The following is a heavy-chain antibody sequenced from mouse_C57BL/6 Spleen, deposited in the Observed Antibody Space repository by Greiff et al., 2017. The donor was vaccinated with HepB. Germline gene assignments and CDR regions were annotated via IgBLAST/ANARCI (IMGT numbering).Heavy chain of an antibody. V-gene: IGHV1-59*01. Sequence: QVQLQQPGAELVRPGTSVKLSCKASGYTFTSYWMHWVKQRPGQGLEWIGVIDPSDSYTNYNQKFKGKATLTVDTSSSTAYMQLSSLTSEDSAVYYCARVIYYGNSWYFDVWGTGTTVTVSS. CDR1: GYTFTSYW. CDR2: IDPSDSYT. J-gene: IGHJ1*03. CDR3: ARVIYYGNSWYFDV. D-gene: IGHD2-1*01.